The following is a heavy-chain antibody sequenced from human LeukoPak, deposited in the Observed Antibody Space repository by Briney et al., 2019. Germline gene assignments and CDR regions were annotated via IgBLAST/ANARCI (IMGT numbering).Heavy chain of an antibody. Sequence: PSETLSLTCTVSGGSISPYYWXXXRQPAGKXXXXXXXXXASGSPNYNPSLKSRVIISVDKSKNQFSLNLNSVTAADTAVYYCARGGTYGSGSDQHTTLDYWGQGTLVTVSS. CDR2: XXASGSP. V-gene: IGHV4-4*07. CDR3: ARGGTYGSGSDQHTTLDY. J-gene: IGHJ4*02. CDR1: GGSISPYY. D-gene: IGHD3-10*01.